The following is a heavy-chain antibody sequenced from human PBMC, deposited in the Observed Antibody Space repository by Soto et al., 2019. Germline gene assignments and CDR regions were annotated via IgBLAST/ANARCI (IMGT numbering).Heavy chain of an antibody. CDR2: INSDGSST. V-gene: IGHV3-74*01. Sequence: EVQLVESGGGLVQPGGSLRLSCAASGFTFSTYWIHWVRQAPGKGLVWVSRINSDGSSTNYADSVKGRFTISRDNAKNTMFLKMNSLRAEETAVYYCARDRWGGGRDMDVWGQGTTVTVSS. CDR3: ARDRWGGGRDMDV. J-gene: IGHJ6*02. D-gene: IGHD3-10*01. CDR1: GFTFSTYW.